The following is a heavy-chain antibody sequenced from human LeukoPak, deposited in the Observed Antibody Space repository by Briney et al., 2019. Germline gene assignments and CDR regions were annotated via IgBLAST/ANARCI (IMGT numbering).Heavy chain of an antibody. D-gene: IGHD6-13*01. V-gene: IGHV3-33*01. CDR3: AREVPGHGSSWGGFDY. J-gene: IGHJ4*02. Sequence: GGSLRLSCAASGFTFSSYGMHWVRQAPGKGLEWVAVIWYDGSNKYYADSVKGRFTISRDNSKNTLYLQMNSLRAEDTAVYYCAREVPGHGSSWGGFDYWGQGTLVTVSS. CDR1: GFTFSSYG. CDR2: IWYDGSNK.